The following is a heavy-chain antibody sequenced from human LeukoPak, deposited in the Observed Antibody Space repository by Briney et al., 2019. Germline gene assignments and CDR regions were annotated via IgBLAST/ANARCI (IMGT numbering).Heavy chain of an antibody. CDR2: LNWNGGST. Sequence: PGGSLRLSCAASGFTFDDYGMRWVRQAPGKGLEWVSGLNWNGGSTGYADSVKGRFIISRENAKNSLYLQMNSLRAEDTALYYCARKWASEITIFGVVIDYWGQGTLVTVSS. J-gene: IGHJ4*02. CDR3: ARKWASEITIFGVVIDY. V-gene: IGHV3-20*04. D-gene: IGHD3-3*01. CDR1: GFTFDDYG.